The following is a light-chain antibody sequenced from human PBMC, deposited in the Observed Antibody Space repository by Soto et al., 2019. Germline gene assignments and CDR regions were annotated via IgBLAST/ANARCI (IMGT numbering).Light chain of an antibody. V-gene: IGKV1-5*01. CDR3: QQYNSYSIT. J-gene: IGKJ5*01. CDR1: QRISSW. CDR2: DAS. Sequence: DIQMTQSPSTLSASVGDRVTITCRASQRISSWLAWYQQKPGKAPKLLIYDASSLESGVPSRFSGSGSGTEFTLTISSLQPDDFATYYGQQYNSYSITFGQGTRLEIK.